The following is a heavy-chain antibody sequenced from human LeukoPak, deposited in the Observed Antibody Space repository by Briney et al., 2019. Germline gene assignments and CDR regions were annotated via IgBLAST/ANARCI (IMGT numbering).Heavy chain of an antibody. D-gene: IGHD1-1*01. J-gene: IGHJ5*02. V-gene: IGHV3-9*01. CDR1: GFTFSNYA. CDR3: ATGRTPRTANVWFDP. Sequence: GGSLRLSCAASGFTFSNYAMHWVRQAPGKGLEWVSGIYWNDNNMGYADSVKGRFTISRDNAKNSLYLQMNSLRAEDTALYYCATGRTPRTANVWFDPWGQGTLVTVSS. CDR2: IYWNDNNM.